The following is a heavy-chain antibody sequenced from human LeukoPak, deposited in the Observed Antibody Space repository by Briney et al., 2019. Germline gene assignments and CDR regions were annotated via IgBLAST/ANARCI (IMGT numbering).Heavy chain of an antibody. CDR1: GYTFTANY. CDR2: INSNSGAT. Sequence: ASVKVSCKTSGYTFTANYMHWVRRAPGQGLEWVGWINSNSGATSYAQKSQGRVTMTRDTSISTAYMELSRLTPDDTAVYYCARGFGTSWYDYWGQGTLVTVSS. D-gene: IGHD6-13*01. J-gene: IGHJ4*02. CDR3: ARGFGTSWYDY. V-gene: IGHV1-2*02.